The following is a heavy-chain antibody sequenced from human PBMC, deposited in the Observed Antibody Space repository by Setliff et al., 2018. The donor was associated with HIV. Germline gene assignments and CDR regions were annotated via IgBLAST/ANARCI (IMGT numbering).Heavy chain of an antibody. CDR3: AKEDNTYYYDSSGLSRGAFDI. D-gene: IGHD3-22*01. CDR2: IGTSGGRT. CDR1: GFTFSTYA. Sequence: GSLRLSCAASGFTFSTYAMSWVRQAPGKGLEWVSGIGTSGGRTDFADSVKVRFTISRHNSKNTLYLQMNSLRAEDTAVYYCAKEDNTYYYDSSGLSRGAFDIWGQGTMVTVSS. V-gene: IGHV3-23*01. J-gene: IGHJ3*02.